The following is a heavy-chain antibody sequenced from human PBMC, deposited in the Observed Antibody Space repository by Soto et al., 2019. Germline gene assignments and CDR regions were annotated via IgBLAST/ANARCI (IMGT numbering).Heavy chain of an antibody. D-gene: IGHD6-19*01. CDR3: ARTEQWLVPPFDY. J-gene: IGHJ4*02. CDR2: IDPSGGST. V-gene: IGHV1-46*01. CDR1: GFILTSYY. Sequence: QVQLVPSGAEVKTAGASVKVSFKASGFILTSYYMHWVRQAPGQGLEWMGIIDPSGGSTTDAQKFQGRSTMTRDTSTSTVYMELSSLRSDDTAVYYCARTEQWLVPPFDYWGQGTLVTVS.